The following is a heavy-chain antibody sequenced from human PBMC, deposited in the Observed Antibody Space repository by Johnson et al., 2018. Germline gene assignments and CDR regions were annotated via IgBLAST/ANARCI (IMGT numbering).Heavy chain of an antibody. CDR3: TPEGVAVAGTYYYMDV. CDR2: IKSKTDGGTT. CDR1: GFTFSNAW. V-gene: IGHV3-15*07. J-gene: IGHJ6*03. Sequence: VQLVQSGGGLVKPGGSLRLSCAASGFTFSNAWMNWVRQAPGKGLEWVGRIKSKTDGGTTDYAAPVKGRFTISRDDSKNTLYLQMNSLKTEDTAVYYFTPEGVAVAGTYYYMDVWGKGTTVTVSS. D-gene: IGHD6-19*01.